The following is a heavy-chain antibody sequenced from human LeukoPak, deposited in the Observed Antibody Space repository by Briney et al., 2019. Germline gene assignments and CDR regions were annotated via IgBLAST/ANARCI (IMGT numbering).Heavy chain of an antibody. CDR1: GYTFTGYH. V-gene: IGHV1-2*02. CDR2: INPNNGGT. J-gene: IGHJ4*02. D-gene: IGHD4-17*01. Sequence: ASVKVSCKASGYTFTGYHMHWVRQAPGQGPEWMGWINPNNGGTDYAQKFQGRVTMTRETSISTVYMELSRLRSDDTAVYYCARGGYGDYGIDYWGQGTLVAVSS. CDR3: ARGGYGDYGIDY.